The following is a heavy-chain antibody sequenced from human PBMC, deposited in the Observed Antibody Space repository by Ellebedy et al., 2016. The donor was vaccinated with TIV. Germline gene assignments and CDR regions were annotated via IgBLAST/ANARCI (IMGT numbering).Heavy chain of an antibody. D-gene: IGHD4-17*01. CDR3: ARLTTTMTSPRFWYFDL. CDR1: GYNFTNFW. J-gene: IGHJ2*01. Sequence: GESLKISCKGSGYNFTNFWIGWMRQMPGKGLEWMGIIYPGDSDTRYSPSFQGQVTISVDKSITTAHLQWSSLKASDTAMYYCARLTTTMTSPRFWYFDLWGRGTLVTVSS. V-gene: IGHV5-51*01. CDR2: IYPGDSDT.